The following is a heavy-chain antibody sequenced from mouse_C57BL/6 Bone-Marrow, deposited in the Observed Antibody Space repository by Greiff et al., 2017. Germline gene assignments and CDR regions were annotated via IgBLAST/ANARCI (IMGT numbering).Heavy chain of an antibody. V-gene: IGHV5-16*01. CDR2: INYDGSST. J-gene: IGHJ1*03. CDR1: GFTFSDYY. Sequence: EVKLMESEGGLVQPGSSMKLSCTASGFTFSDYYMAWVRQVPEKGLEWVANINYDGSSTYYLDSLKSRFIISRDNAKNILYLQMSSLKSEDTATXYCAREDRPWYFDVWGTGTTVTVSS. CDR3: AREDRPWYFDV.